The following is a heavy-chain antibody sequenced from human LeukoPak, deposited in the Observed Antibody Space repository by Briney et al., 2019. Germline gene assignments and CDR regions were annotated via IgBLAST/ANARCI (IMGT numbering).Heavy chain of an antibody. CDR3: ARVPGATANWYFDL. CDR1: GGSISSYY. Sequence: SETLSLTCTVSGGSISSYYWSWIRQPAGKGLEWIGRIYTSGSTNYNPSLKSRVTMSVDTSKNQFSLKLSSVTAADTAVYCCARVPGATANWYFDLWGRGTLVTVSS. CDR2: IYTSGST. V-gene: IGHV4-4*07. J-gene: IGHJ2*01. D-gene: IGHD3-10*01.